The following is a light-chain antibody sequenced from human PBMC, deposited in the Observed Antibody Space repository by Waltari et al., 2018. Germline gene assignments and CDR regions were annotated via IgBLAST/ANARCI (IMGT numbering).Light chain of an antibody. J-gene: IGLJ3*02. CDR2: DVT. CDR1: GSAIDDSDF. CDR3: TSQALDGVVL. Sequence: QSALTQPASVSGSPGQSITISCTGIGSAIDDSDFGAGYQHQPGKAPRVIIYDVTNPPSGIPHRFSASTSANTASLTISGLQPEDEGDYYCTSQALDGVVLFGGGTQVTV. V-gene: IGLV2-14*03.